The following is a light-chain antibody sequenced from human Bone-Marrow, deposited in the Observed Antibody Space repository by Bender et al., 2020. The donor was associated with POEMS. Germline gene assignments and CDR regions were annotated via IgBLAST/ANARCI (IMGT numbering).Light chain of an antibody. V-gene: IGLV6-57*02. Sequence: LTQPASVSGSPGQSITISCTVSGGSVDTNYVQWYQQRPGSAPTVVIYEDDKRPSGVPDRFSGFIDSSSNSASLTISGLKTEDEADYYCQSYESISLEWVFGGGTKLTVL. CDR3: QSYESISLEWV. CDR1: GGSVDTNY. CDR2: EDD. J-gene: IGLJ3*02.